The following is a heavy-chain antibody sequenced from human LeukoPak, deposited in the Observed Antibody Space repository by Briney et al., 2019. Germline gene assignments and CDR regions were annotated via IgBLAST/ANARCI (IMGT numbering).Heavy chain of an antibody. CDR2: ISSSSSYI. CDR1: GFTFSSYS. Sequence: PGGSLRLSCAASGFTFSSYSMNWVRQAPGKGLEWVSSISSSSSYIYYADSVKGRFTISGDNAKNSLYLQMNSLRAEDTAVYYCARSGPGGGSFDYWGQGTLVTVSS. V-gene: IGHV3-21*01. J-gene: IGHJ4*02. D-gene: IGHD2-15*01. CDR3: ARSGPGGGSFDY.